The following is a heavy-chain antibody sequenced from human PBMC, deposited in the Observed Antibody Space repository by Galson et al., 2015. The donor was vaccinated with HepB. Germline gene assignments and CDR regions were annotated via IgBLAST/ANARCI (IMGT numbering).Heavy chain of an antibody. CDR2: ISPYNSNT. D-gene: IGHD6-19*01. Sequence: SVKVSCKASGYTFNIYGISWVRQAPGQGLEWMGWISPYNSNTKYAQTVQDRVTMTTDTSTSTAYMELRSLRSDDTAVYYCARDQVLRRGWFGWFDPWGQGTPVTVSS. J-gene: IGHJ5*02. V-gene: IGHV1-18*01. CDR1: GYTFNIYG. CDR3: ARDQVLRRGWFGWFDP.